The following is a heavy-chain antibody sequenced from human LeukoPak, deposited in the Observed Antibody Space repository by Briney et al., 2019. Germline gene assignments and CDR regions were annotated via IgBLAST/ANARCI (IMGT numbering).Heavy chain of an antibody. D-gene: IGHD5-12*01. CDR3: AKDSGWLRFHY. V-gene: IGHV3-23*01. CDR2: ISPSGDIT. CDR1: GFTFSNHG. Sequence: GGSLRLSCAGYGFTFSNHGMNWVRQAAGKGLEWVSGISPSGDITYYVDFVKGRFTISRDNSKNTFYLQMNSLRAEDTAVYYCAKDSGWLRFHYWGQGTLVTVSS. J-gene: IGHJ4*02.